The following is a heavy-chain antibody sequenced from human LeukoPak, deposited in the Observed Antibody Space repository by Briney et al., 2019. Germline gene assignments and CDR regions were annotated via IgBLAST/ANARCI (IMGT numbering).Heavy chain of an antibody. Sequence: SETLSLTCTVSGGSISSSSYYWGWIRQPPGKGLEWIGSIYYSGSTYYNPSLKSRVTISVDTSKNQFSLKLSSVTAADTAVYYCARSYYDSSGYWAPRSYYYYYMDVWGKGTTVTISS. J-gene: IGHJ6*03. CDR1: GGSISSSSYY. CDR2: IYYSGST. V-gene: IGHV4-39*07. CDR3: ARSYYDSSGYWAPRSYYYYYMDV. D-gene: IGHD3-22*01.